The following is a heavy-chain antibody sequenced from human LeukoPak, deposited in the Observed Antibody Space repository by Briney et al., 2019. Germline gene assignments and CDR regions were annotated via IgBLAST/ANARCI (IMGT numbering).Heavy chain of an antibody. Sequence: GGSLRLSCAASGFTFDDYAMYWVRQSPGKGLEWVSGISWNSGSTGYADSVRGRFTISRDNAKKSLYLQMNSLRDEDTALYYCAKDQATFGIYDFGMDVWGQGTKVTVSS. CDR2: ISWNSGST. CDR1: GFTFDDYA. J-gene: IGHJ6*02. V-gene: IGHV3-9*01. D-gene: IGHD3-3*01. CDR3: AKDQATFGIYDFGMDV.